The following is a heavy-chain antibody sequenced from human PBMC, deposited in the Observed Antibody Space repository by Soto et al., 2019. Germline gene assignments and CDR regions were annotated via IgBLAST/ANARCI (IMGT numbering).Heavy chain of an antibody. Sequence: QIQLQESGPGLVKPSQTLSLTCTVSGGSISSGGYYWNWIRQHPGKALEWIGYISYSVRTFYNPSLQSRVNISVDTSKKHLSRKRSSVTAADTAVYYCAREEGAVTTGGYYYYYGIDVWGQGTTVTVSS. CDR2: ISYSVRT. V-gene: IGHV4-31*03. J-gene: IGHJ6*02. D-gene: IGHD4-17*01. CDR1: GGSISSGGYY. CDR3: AREEGAVTTGGYYYYYGIDV.